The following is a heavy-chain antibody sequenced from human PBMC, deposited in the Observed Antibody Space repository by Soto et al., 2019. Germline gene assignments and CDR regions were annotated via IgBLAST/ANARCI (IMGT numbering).Heavy chain of an antibody. Sequence: QVQLQQSGPGLVKPSQTLSLTCAISGDSVSSNSAAWIWIRQSPSRGLEWLGRTFYRSKWYTDYSVSVKSRTXXTXNXCKSQSSLPLYSVIPEDRAVYYCASDPGHYYYGLDVWGQGTTVTVSS. V-gene: IGHV6-1*01. CDR1: GDSVSSNSAA. CDR2: TFYRSKWYT. CDR3: ASDPGHYYYGLDV. J-gene: IGHJ6*02.